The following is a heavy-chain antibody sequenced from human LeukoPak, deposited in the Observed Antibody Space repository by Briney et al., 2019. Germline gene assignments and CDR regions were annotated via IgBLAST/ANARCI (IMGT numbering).Heavy chain of an antibody. Sequence: RGGSLRLSCAASGFTFSSYGMHWVRQAPGKGLEWVTYIRYDGSKKYYADSLKGRFTISRDNSKNTLYLQITSLRAEDAALYYCAKEGEWGKLFFDYWGQGTLVTVSS. CDR2: IRYDGSKK. D-gene: IGHD4/OR15-4a*01. CDR1: GFTFSSYG. CDR3: AKEGEWGKLFFDY. V-gene: IGHV3-30*02. J-gene: IGHJ4*02.